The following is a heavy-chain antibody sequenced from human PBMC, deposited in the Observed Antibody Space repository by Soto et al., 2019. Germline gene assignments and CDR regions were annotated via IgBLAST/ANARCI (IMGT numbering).Heavy chain of an antibody. V-gene: IGHV1-69*06. J-gene: IGHJ6*02. D-gene: IGHD3-3*01. Sequence: SVKVSCKASGGTFSSYAISWVRQAPGQGLEWMGGIIPIFGTANYAQKFQGRVTITADKSTSTAYMELSSLRSEDTAVYYCARVVVDYAFWSGYHVYYYYGMDVWGQGTTVTVSS. CDR1: GGTFSSYA. CDR3: ARVVVDYAFWSGYHVYYYYGMDV. CDR2: IIPIFGTA.